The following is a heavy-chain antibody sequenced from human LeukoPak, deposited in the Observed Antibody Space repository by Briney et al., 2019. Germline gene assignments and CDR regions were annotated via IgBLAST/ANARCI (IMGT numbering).Heavy chain of an antibody. CDR1: GFTFSGHW. J-gene: IGHJ4*02. D-gene: IGHD3-9*01. Sequence: GGSLRLSCAASGFTFSGHWITWVRQAPGKGLEWVSAISGSGGSTYYADSVKGRFTISRDNSKNTLYLQMNSLRAKDTAVYYCAKDFLNFDWSTFDYWGQGTLVTVSS. CDR3: AKDFLNFDWSTFDY. V-gene: IGHV3-23*01. CDR2: ISGSGGST.